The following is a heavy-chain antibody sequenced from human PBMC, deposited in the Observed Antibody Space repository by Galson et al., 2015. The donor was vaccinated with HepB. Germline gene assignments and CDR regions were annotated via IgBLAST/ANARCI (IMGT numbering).Heavy chain of an antibody. V-gene: IGHV1-18*01. Sequence: SVKVSCMASGYTFTSYGISWVRQAPGQGLEWVGWISAYNGNTNYAQKLQGRVTMTTDTSTSTAYMELRSLRSDDTAVYYCARDVAMGYCSSTSCHPYGYWGQGTLVTVSS. J-gene: IGHJ4*02. CDR3: ARDVAMGYCSSTSCHPYGY. D-gene: IGHD2-2*01. CDR1: GYTFTSYG. CDR2: ISAYNGNT.